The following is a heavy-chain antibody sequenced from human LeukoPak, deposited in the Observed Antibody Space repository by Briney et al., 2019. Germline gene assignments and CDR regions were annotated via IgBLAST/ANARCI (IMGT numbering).Heavy chain of an antibody. J-gene: IGHJ4*02. Sequence: ASVKVSCKASGGTFSSYAISWVRQAPGQGLEWMGGIIPIFGTANYAQKFQGRVTITADESTGTAYMELSSLRSEDTAVYYCARAGYGDRTNYFDYWGQGTLVTVSS. CDR1: GGTFSSYA. CDR3: ARAGYGDRTNYFDY. CDR2: IIPIFGTA. V-gene: IGHV1-69*13. D-gene: IGHD4-17*01.